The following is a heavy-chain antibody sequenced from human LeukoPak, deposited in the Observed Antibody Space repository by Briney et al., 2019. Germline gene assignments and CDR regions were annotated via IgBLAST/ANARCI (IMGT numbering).Heavy chain of an antibody. CDR1: GFTFSSYG. V-gene: IGHV3-23*01. CDR2: GGSGGTT. CDR3: ASRYFDWYYFDY. D-gene: IGHD3-9*01. J-gene: IGHJ4*02. Sequence: GGSLRLSCAASGFTFSSYGMGWVRQAPGKGMEWVSTGGSGGTTNYADSVKGRFTISRDNSKNTLYLQMNSLRAEDTAVYYCASRYFDWYYFDYWGQGTLVTVSS.